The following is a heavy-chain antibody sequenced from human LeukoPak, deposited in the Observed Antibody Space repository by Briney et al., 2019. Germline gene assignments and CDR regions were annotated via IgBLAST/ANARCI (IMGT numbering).Heavy chain of an antibody. CDR2: ISYDGGIT. CDR3: ARDPAGYTYGYWGYFDY. D-gene: IGHD5-18*01. Sequence: GGSLRLSCAASGSTFSSYATHWVRQAPGKGLEWVALISYDGGITYYADSVKGRFTISRDSSKNTLYLHMNSLRTEDTAVYYCARDPAGYTYGYWGYFDYWGQGILVTVSS. CDR1: GSTFSSYA. J-gene: IGHJ4*02. V-gene: IGHV3-30-3*01.